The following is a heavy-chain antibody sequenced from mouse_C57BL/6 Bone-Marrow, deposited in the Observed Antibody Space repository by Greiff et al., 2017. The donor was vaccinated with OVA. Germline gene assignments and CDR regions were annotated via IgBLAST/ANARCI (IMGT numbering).Heavy chain of an antibody. CDR2: INYDGSST. V-gene: IGHV5-16*01. Sequence: EVHLVESEGGLVQPGSSMKLSCTASGFTFSDYYMAWVRQVPEKGLEWVANINYDGSSTYYLDSLKSRFIISRDNAKNILYLQMSSLKSEDTATYYCARDLWYFDVWDTGTTVTVSS. CDR3: ARDLWYFDV. J-gene: IGHJ1*03. CDR1: GFTFSDYY.